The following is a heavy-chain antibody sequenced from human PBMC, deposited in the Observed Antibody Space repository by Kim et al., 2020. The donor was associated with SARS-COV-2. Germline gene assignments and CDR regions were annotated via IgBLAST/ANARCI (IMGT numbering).Heavy chain of an antibody. CDR1: GFSFSSYS. CDR2: IAYIPGRI. CDR3: VRDPHALDY. V-gene: IGHV3-48*02. J-gene: IGHJ4*02. Sequence: GGSLRLSCAASGFSFSSYSMNWVRQVPGKGLQWVAYIAYIPGRIHYADSVKGRFTIARDNVKNSLFLQMNGLRDEDTAVCYCVRDPHALDYWGQGTLVIVSS.